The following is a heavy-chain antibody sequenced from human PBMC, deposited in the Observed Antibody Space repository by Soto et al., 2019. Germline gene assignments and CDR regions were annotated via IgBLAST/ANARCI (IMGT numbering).Heavy chain of an antibody. V-gene: IGHV4-61*01. CDR1: GGSVSSGSHY. CDR2: IHYSGST. Sequence: PSETLSLTCTVSGGSVSSGSHYWSWIRQPPGKGLEWIGYIHYSGSTNYNPSLKSRVIISVDTSKNQFSLKLSSVTAADTAVYYCARFLDTAMVKSYYYYYYGMDVWGQGTTVTVSS. CDR3: ARFLDTAMVKSYYYYYYGMDV. D-gene: IGHD5-18*01. J-gene: IGHJ6*02.